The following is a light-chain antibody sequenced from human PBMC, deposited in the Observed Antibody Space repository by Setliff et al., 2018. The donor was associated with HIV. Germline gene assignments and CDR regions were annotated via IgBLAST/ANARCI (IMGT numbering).Light chain of an antibody. CDR1: SSDVGDYNY. CDR3: AAWDDTLTGRV. J-gene: IGLJ3*02. V-gene: IGLV2-14*03. Sequence: QSALTQPASVSGSPGQSITISCTGTSSDVGDYNYVSWYQQHPGKAPKLMISDVGNRPSGISNRFSGSKSGNTASLTISGLQAEDEADYYCAAWDDTLTGRVFGGGTKVTVL. CDR2: DVG.